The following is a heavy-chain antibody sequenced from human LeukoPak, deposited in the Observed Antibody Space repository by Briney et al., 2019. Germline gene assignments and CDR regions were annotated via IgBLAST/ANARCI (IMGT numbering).Heavy chain of an antibody. V-gene: IGHV3-66*01. CDR1: GFTVSSNY. J-gene: IGHJ4*02. D-gene: IGHD6-19*01. Sequence: GGSLRLSCAASGFTVSSNYMSWVRQAPGKGLEWVSVIYSGGSTYYADSVKGRFTISRDNSKNTLYLQMNSLRAGDTAVYYCARDMYSGAVAGTWSPYFDYWGQGTLVTVSS. CDR3: ARDMYSGAVAGTWSPYFDY. CDR2: IYSGGST.